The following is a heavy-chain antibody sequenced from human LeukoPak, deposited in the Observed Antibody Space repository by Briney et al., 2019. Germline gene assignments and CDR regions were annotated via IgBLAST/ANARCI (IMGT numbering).Heavy chain of an antibody. V-gene: IGHV4-39*01. CDR3: ARLDYSSSFDY. CDR2: IYYSGST. J-gene: IGHJ4*02. Sequence: SETLSLTCTVSGGSISSSSYYWGWIRQPPGKGLEWIGSIYYSGSTYYNPSLKSRVTISVDTSKNQFSLKLSSVTAADTAVYYSARLDYSSSFDYWGQGTLVTVSS. CDR1: GGSISSSSYY. D-gene: IGHD6-13*01.